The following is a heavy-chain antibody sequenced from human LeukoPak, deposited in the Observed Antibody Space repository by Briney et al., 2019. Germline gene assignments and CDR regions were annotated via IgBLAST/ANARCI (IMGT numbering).Heavy chain of an antibody. CDR2: IGTAGDT. J-gene: IGHJ6*02. D-gene: IGHD6-13*01. Sequence: GGSLRLSCAASGFTFSSYDMHWVRQAPGKGLEWVSAIGTAGDTYYPGSVKGRFTISRDNAKNSLYFQMNSLGAGDTAVYYCVRSSSSSGMDVWGQGTTVTVSS. CDR3: VRSSSSSGMDV. CDR1: GFTFSSYD. V-gene: IGHV3-13*04.